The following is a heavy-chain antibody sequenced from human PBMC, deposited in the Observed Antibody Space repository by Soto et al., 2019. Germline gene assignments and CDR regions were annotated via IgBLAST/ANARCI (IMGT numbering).Heavy chain of an antibody. D-gene: IGHD2-21*02. CDR2: IWYDGSNK. CDR3: ARDLLRAQNWFDP. CDR1: GFTFSSYG. J-gene: IGHJ5*02. V-gene: IGHV3-33*01. Sequence: PGGSLRLSCAASGFTFSSYGMHWVRQAPGKGLEWVAVIWYDGSNKYYADSVKGRFTISRDNSKNTLYLQMNSLRAEDTAVYYCARDLLRAQNWFDPWGQGTLVTVSS.